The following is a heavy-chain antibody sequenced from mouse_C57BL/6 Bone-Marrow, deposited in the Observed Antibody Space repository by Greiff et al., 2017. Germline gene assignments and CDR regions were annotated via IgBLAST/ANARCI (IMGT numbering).Heavy chain of an antibody. D-gene: IGHD2-1*01. J-gene: IGHJ4*01. CDR1: GFSLTSYG. V-gene: IGHV2-2*01. CDR2: IWSGGGT. CDR3: ARNPLYYGNYVSYYYAMDY. Sequence: QVQLKQSGPGLVQPSQSLSITCTVSGFSLTSYGVHWVRQSPGKGLEWLGVIWSGGGTDYNAAFISRLSISKDNSKSQVFFKMNSMQADDTAIYYCARNPLYYGNYVSYYYAMDYWGQGTSVTVSS.